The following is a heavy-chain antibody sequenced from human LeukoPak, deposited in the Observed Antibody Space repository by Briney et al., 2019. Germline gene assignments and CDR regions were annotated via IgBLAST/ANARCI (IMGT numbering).Heavy chain of an antibody. CDR2: IWYDGSKK. J-gene: IGHJ4*02. Sequence: GRSLRLSCAASGSIFSSYGMHWVRQAPGKGLEWVAVIWYDGSKKYYADSVKGRFTISRDNSKSTLYLQMNSLRAEDTAMYYCARDSFGSYYDFWSGSTYWGQGTLVTVSS. D-gene: IGHD3-3*01. CDR1: GSIFSSYG. V-gene: IGHV3-33*01. CDR3: ARDSFGSYYDFWSGSTY.